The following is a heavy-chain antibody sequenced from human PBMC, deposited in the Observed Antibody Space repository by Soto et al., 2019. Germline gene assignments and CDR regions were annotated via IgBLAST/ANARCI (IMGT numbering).Heavy chain of an antibody. D-gene: IGHD4-17*01. CDR3: ARAGGDYLSWSLKSYYYYGMDV. CDR1: GFTFSSYA. Sequence: QVQLVESGGGVVQPGRSLRLSCAASGFTFSSYAMHWVRQAPGKGLEWVAVISYDGSNKYYADSVKGRFTISRDNSKNTLYLQMNSLRAEDTAVYYCARAGGDYLSWSLKSYYYYGMDVWGQGTTVTVSS. V-gene: IGHV3-30-3*01. J-gene: IGHJ6*02. CDR2: ISYDGSNK.